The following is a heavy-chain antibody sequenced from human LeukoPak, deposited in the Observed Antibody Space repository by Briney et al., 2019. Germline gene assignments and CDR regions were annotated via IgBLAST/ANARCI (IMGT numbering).Heavy chain of an antibody. CDR2: ISSSGSTI. Sequence: GGSLRLSCAASGFTLSGYYMGWIRQAPGKGLEWVAYISSSGSTINYVDSVKGRFTISRDNAKNSLYLQMNSLRAEDTAVYYCARARRALDSSPGFDPWGQGTLVTVSS. J-gene: IGHJ5*02. D-gene: IGHD2-15*01. CDR3: ARARRALDSSPGFDP. V-gene: IGHV3-11*01. CDR1: GFTLSGYY.